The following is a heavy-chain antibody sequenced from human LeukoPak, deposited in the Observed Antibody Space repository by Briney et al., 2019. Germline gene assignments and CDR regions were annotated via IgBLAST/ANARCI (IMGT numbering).Heavy chain of an antibody. CDR3: AKQASDSPRTDFDY. CDR1: GLTFSRYA. V-gene: IGHV3-23*01. D-gene: IGHD2-8*02. J-gene: IGHJ4*02. Sequence: PGGSLRLSCAASGLTFSRYAISWVRQAPGEGLGWVSGVSTSGGSTYYADSVKGRFTISRDNSNNTLHLQMNSLRAEDTAIYYCAKQASDSPRTDFDYWGQGTLVTVSS. CDR2: VSTSGGST.